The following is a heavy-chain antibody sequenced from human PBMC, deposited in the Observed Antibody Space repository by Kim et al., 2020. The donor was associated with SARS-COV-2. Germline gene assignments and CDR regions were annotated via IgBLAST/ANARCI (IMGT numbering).Heavy chain of an antibody. J-gene: IGHJ4*02. D-gene: IGHD3-9*01. Sequence: GGSLRLSCAASGFTFSSYAMSWVRQAPGKGLEWVSAISGSGGSTYYADSVKGRFTISRDNSKNTLYLQMNSLRAEDTAVYYCAKHNILDVRWTIFRSWGQGTLVTVSS. CDR3: AKHNILDVRWTIFRS. V-gene: IGHV3-23*01. CDR1: GFTFSSYA. CDR2: ISGSGGST.